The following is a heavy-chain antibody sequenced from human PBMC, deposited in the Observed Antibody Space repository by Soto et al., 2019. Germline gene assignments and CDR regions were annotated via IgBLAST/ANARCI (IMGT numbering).Heavy chain of an antibody. Sequence: QVQLQQWGAGLLKPSETLSLTCAVYGGSFSGYYWSWIRQPPGKGLEWIGEINHSGSTIYNPSLKSRVTISVDTSKNQFSLKLSSVTAADTAVYYCARGRRHYYYMDVWGKGTTVTVSS. CDR3: ARGRRHYYYMDV. V-gene: IGHV4-34*01. J-gene: IGHJ6*03. CDR1: GGSFSGYY. CDR2: INHSGST.